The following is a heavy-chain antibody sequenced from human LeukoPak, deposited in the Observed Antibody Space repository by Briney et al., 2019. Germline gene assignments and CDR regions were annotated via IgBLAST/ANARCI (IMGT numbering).Heavy chain of an antibody. CDR3: ASTSGYSSGWGACDI. CDR2: IYCSRST. V-gene: IGHV4-39*07. J-gene: IGHJ3*02. Sequence: SETLSLTCTVSGVSISSSSYYWGWMRPPPGQGREWIGSIYCSRSTYYNPSLKSRVTISVDTSKNQFSLKLSYVTAADTAVYYCASTSGYSSGWGACDIWGQGTMVTVSS. D-gene: IGHD6-19*01. CDR1: GVSISSSSYY.